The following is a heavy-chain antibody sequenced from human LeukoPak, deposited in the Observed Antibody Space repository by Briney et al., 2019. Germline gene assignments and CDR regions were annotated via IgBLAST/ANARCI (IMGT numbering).Heavy chain of an antibody. CDR3: AREYIVVGTGAMRFLYSHGMDV. CDR2: INSGGSST. Sequence: GGSLRLSCAASGFTFDDYGMSWVRQAPGKGLMWVSRINSGGSSTIYADSVKVRFTISRDNDKITLYLHMNTVRAEDTAVYYCAREYIVVGTGAMRFLYSHGMDVWGQGTTVTVS. V-gene: IGHV3-74*01. CDR1: GFTFDDYG. D-gene: IGHD2-2*01. J-gene: IGHJ6*02.